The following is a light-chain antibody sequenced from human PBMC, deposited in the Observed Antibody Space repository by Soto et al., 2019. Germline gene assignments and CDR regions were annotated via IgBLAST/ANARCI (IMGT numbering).Light chain of an antibody. V-gene: IGKV3-15*01. Sequence: IVMTQSPATLSVSPGERSTLSCRVSQSVSSNLAWYQQKPGQAPRLLIYGASTRATGIPARFSGSGSGTEFTLTISSLQSEDFAVYYCQQYNDRPPITFGQGTRLEI. J-gene: IGKJ5*01. CDR3: QQYNDRPPIT. CDR2: GAS. CDR1: QSVSSN.